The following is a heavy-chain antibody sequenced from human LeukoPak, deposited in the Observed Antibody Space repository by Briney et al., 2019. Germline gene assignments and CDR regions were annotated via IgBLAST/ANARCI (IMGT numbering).Heavy chain of an antibody. CDR1: GFTFSSHA. CDR3: AKQLGYCSDGSCYFPY. J-gene: IGHJ4*02. CDR2: ISNNGGYT. D-gene: IGHD2-15*01. Sequence: GGSLRLSCAASGFTFSSHAMSWVRQAPGKGLEWASAISNNGGYTYYADSVQGRFTISRDNSKSTLCLQMNSLRAEDTAVYYCAKQLGYCSDGSCYFPYWGQGTLVTVSS. V-gene: IGHV3-23*01.